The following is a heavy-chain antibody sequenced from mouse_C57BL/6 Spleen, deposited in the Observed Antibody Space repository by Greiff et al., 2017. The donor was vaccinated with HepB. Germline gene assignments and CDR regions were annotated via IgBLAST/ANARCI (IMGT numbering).Heavy chain of an antibody. CDR3: ARIYYDYDAYFDV. V-gene: IGHV3-5*01. J-gene: IGHJ1*03. Sequence: VQLKESGPGLVKPSQTVFLTCTVTGISITTGNYRWSWIRQFPGNKLEWIGYIYYSGTITYNPSLTSPTTITRDTPKNQFFLEMNSLTAEDTATYYCARIYYDYDAYFDVWGTGTTVTVSS. CDR1: GISITTGNYR. D-gene: IGHD2-4*01. CDR2: IYYSGTI.